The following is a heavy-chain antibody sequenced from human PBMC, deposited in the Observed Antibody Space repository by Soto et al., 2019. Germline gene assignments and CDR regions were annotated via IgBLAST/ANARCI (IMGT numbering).Heavy chain of an antibody. V-gene: IGHV1-69*13. Sequence: SVKVSCKASGGSFSSFGISWVRQAPGQGLEWMGGIIPVFGRPNYAQRFRGRLTMTADESTNTVYLELIDLRSEDTAVYYCAREGSGYNLWGQGTQVTVSS. D-gene: IGHD5-12*01. J-gene: IGHJ1*01. CDR1: GGSFSSFG. CDR2: IIPVFGRP. CDR3: AREGSGYNL.